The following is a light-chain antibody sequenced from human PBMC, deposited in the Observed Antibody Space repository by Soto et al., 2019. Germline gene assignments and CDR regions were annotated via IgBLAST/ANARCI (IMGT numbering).Light chain of an antibody. Sequence: ALTQPASVSGSPGQSITISCTGTSSDVGGYNYVSWYQHHPGKAPKLIIYDVTNRPSGVSNPFSGSKSGNTASLTISGLQPEDEADYYCSSYTTSNTRQIVFGTGTKVTV. CDR1: SSDVGGYNY. CDR3: SSYTTSNTRQIV. CDR2: DVT. J-gene: IGLJ1*01. V-gene: IGLV2-14*03.